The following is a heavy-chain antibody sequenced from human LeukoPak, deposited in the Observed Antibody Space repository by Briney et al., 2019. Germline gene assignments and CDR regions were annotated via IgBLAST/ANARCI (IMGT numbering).Heavy chain of an antibody. D-gene: IGHD1-26*01. CDR3: AKVGRSWELPYFDY. J-gene: IGHJ4*02. Sequence: TGGSLGLSCAASGFTFSSYAMSWVRQAPGKGLEWVSAISGSGGSTYYADSVKGRFTISRDNSKNTLYLQMNSLRAEDTAVYYCAKVGRSWELPYFDYWGQGTLVTVSS. V-gene: IGHV3-23*01. CDR2: ISGSGGST. CDR1: GFTFSSYA.